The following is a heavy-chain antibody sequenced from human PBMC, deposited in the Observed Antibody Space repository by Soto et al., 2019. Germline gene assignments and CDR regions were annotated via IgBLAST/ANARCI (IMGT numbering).Heavy chain of an antibody. CDR1: GGSISSSSYY. V-gene: IGHV4-39*01. D-gene: IGHD6-6*01. J-gene: IGHJ5*02. CDR3: ARPRSSSSGNWFDP. Sequence: PSETLSLTCTVSGGSISSSSYYWGWIRQPPGKGLEWIGSIYYSGSTYYNPSLKSRVTVSVDTSKNQFSLKLSSVTAADTAVYYCARPRSSSSGNWFDPWGQGTLVTVSS. CDR2: IYYSGST.